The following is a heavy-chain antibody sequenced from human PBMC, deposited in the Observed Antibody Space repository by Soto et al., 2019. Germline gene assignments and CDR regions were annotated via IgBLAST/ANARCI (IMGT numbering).Heavy chain of an antibody. J-gene: IGHJ5*02. CDR1: GYTLPRYD. CDR2: MNPNSANT. D-gene: IGHD5-12*01. CDR3: ATVATSNDLFDP. V-gene: IGHV1-8*01. Sequence: GASMKVSCEASGYTLPRYDINWVRQATGQGLEWMGWMNPNSANTGYAQKFQGRVTMTRNTSISTAYMELSSLRSEDTAVYYCATVATSNDLFDPWGQGTLVTVSS.